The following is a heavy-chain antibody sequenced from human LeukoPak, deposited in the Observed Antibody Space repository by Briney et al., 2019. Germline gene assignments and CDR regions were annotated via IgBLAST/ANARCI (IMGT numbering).Heavy chain of an antibody. V-gene: IGHV3-48*01. CDR1: GFTFTGYS. CDR2: ITTTGSTT. Sequence: GGSLRLSCAASGFTFTGYSMQWVPQAPGKGLEWISNITTTGSTTYYIDSVEGRFTISRDQDRNSLYLQMNGLRADDTAVYYCASGHTPGVAAAADYWGQGTLVIVAP. J-gene: IGHJ4*02. D-gene: IGHD6-13*01. CDR3: ASGHTPGVAAAADY.